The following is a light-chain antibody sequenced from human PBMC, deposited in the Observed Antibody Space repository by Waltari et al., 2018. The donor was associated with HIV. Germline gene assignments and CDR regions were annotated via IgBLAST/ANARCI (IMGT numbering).Light chain of an antibody. J-gene: IGLJ2*01. CDR3: GTWDNSLRTVI. Sequence: QSVLTQPPSVSAAPGQKVTISCSGSSSNIGENYVLWYQQFPGTAPKLLIYEKKKRSSGITDRFSGSKSDTAATLGITGLQTGDEAEYYCGTWDNSLRTVILGGGTKLTVL. CDR1: SSNIGENY. V-gene: IGLV1-51*02. CDR2: EKK.